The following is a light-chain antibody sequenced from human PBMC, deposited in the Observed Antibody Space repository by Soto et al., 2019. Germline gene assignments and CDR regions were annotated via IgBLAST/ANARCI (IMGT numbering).Light chain of an antibody. J-gene: IGKJ1*01. CDR1: QSVSSSY. Sequence: EIVLTQSPGTLSLSPGERATLSCRASQSVSSSYLAWYQQKPGQAPRLLFYGASSRATGIPDRFSGSGSGTDFTLTISRLEPEDVAVYYCQQYGSSPTFGQGTKVEIK. CDR2: GAS. CDR3: QQYGSSPT. V-gene: IGKV3-20*01.